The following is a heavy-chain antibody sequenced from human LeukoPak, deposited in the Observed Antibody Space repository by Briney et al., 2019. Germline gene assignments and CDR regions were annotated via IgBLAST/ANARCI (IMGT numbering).Heavy chain of an antibody. D-gene: IGHD7-27*01. CDR1: GFTFRSYG. Sequence: GGTLRLSCAASGFTFRSYGMSWVRQAPGKGLEWVSAISGGGVSTYYADSVKGRFTISRDNSKNTLWLQLNSLRADDTAVYYCANQGPGDPSRTFYYYYMDVWGKGTTVTISS. J-gene: IGHJ6*03. CDR2: ISGGGVST. V-gene: IGHV3-23*01. CDR3: ANQGPGDPSRTFYYYYMDV.